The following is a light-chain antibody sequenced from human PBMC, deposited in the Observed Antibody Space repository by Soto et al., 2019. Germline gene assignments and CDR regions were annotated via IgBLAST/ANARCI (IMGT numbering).Light chain of an antibody. CDR1: SHDIGGYKY. CDR2: EVS. J-gene: IGLJ1*01. V-gene: IGLV2-14*01. CDR3: CAYTSDSALYV. Sequence: QSALTQPASVSGSPGQSITISCTGTSHDIGGYKYVSWYQQHPGKAPKLVIYEVSNRPSGVSNRLSGSNSGNTASLTISGLHTEHDSDYYCCAYTSDSALYVFGTGTKLTVL.